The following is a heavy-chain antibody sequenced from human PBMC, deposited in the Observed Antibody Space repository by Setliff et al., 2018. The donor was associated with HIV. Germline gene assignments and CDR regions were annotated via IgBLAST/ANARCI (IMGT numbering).Heavy chain of an antibody. D-gene: IGHD3-16*02. Sequence: SCKASGGTFSSYAISWVRQAPGQGLEWMGGIVPLFGTTNYAQNFQGRLTITTDQIMTTAYMELTSLRSEDTAVYYCATHRGDDYVWGSYRYLQIDYWGQGTLVTVSS. CDR2: IVPLFGTT. V-gene: IGHV1-69*05. J-gene: IGHJ4*02. CDR1: GGTFSSYA. CDR3: ATHRGDDYVWGSYRYLQIDY.